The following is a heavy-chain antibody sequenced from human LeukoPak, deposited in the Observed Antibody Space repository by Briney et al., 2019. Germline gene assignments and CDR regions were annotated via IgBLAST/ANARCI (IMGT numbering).Heavy chain of an antibody. CDR2: ISAYNGNT. Sequence: ISAYNGNTNYAQKLQGRVTMTTDTSTSTAYMELRSLRSDDTAVYYCAREFSGYSYAFDIWGQGTMVTVSS. J-gene: IGHJ3*02. CDR3: AREFSGYSYAFDI. V-gene: IGHV1-18*01. D-gene: IGHD5-18*01.